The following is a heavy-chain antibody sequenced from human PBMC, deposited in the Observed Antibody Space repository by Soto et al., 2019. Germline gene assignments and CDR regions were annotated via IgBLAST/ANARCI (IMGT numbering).Heavy chain of an antibody. Sequence: GSLRLSGAASVFTFSSYAMHWVRQAPGKGLEWVAVISYDGSNKYYADSVKGRFTISRDNSKNTLYLQMNSLRAEDTAVYYCARDPASSPTVVKGQPFDYWGQGTLVTVSS. CDR3: ARDPASSPTVVKGQPFDY. CDR2: ISYDGSNK. V-gene: IGHV3-30-3*01. J-gene: IGHJ4*02. CDR1: VFTFSSYA. D-gene: IGHD4-17*01.